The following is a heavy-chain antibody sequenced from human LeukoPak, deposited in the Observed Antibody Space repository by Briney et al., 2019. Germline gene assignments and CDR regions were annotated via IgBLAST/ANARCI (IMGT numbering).Heavy chain of an antibody. D-gene: IGHD2-21*02. J-gene: IGHJ4*02. CDR3: ARGRRTAVVTDFDY. CDR1: GGSISSYY. CDR2: IHYSGSS. V-gene: IGHV4-59*01. Sequence: SETLSHTCTVSGGSISSYYWTWIRQPPGKGLEWIGYIHYSGSSRSHPSLNSRVTMSVDTSKSQFSLKLTSVTAADTAVYYCARGRRTAVVTDFDYWGQGILVTVSS.